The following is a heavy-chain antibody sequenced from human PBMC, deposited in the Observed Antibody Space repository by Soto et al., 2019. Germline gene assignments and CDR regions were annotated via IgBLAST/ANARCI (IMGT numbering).Heavy chain of an antibody. CDR3: AGFSGDAFDI. J-gene: IGHJ3*02. D-gene: IGHD1-26*01. V-gene: IGHV3-30-3*01. Sequence: QVQLVESGGGVVQPGRSLRLSCAASGFTFSSYAMHWVRQAPGKGLEWVAVISHDGSNKYYADSVKGRFTISRDNSKNTLYLQMNSLRAEDTAVYYCAGFSGDAFDIWGQGTMVTVSS. CDR2: ISHDGSNK. CDR1: GFTFSSYA.